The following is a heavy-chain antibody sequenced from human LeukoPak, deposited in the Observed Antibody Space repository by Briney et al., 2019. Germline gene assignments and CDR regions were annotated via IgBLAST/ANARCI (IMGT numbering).Heavy chain of an antibody. CDR2: INHSGST. V-gene: IGHV4-34*01. J-gene: IGHJ4*02. CDR1: GGSFSGYY. CDR3: ARNPITIFDY. Sequence: PSETLSLTCAVYGGSFSGYYWSWIRQPPGKGLEWIGEINHSGSTNYNPSLKSRVTISVDTSKNQFSLKLSSVTAADTAVYYCARNPITIFDYWSQGTLVTVSS. D-gene: IGHD3-3*01.